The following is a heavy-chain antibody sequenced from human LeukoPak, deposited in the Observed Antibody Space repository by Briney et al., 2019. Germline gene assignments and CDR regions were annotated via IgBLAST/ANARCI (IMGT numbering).Heavy chain of an antibody. Sequence: SETLSLTCTVSGGSISSSSYYWGWIRQPLGKGLEWIGSIVYSGSTYYNASLQSRVTISIDMSKNQFSLRLSSVTAADTAMYYCVKSGGYGLIDYWGQGTLVTVSS. V-gene: IGHV4-39*01. CDR2: IVYSGST. CDR3: VKSGGYGLIDY. CDR1: GGSISSSSYY. J-gene: IGHJ4*02. D-gene: IGHD6-19*01.